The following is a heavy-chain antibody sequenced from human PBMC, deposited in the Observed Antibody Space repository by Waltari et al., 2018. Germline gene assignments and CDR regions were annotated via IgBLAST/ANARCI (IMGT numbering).Heavy chain of an antibody. CDR2: IWYDGSNK. CDR1: GFTFSSYG. Sequence: QVQLVESGGGVVQPGRSLRLSCAASGFTFSSYGMHWVRQAPGKGLEWVAVIWYDGSNKYYADSVKGRFTISRDNSKNTLYLQMNSLRAEDTAVYYCARDLEDYTAMAPGPFDYWGQGTLVTVSS. V-gene: IGHV3-33*01. D-gene: IGHD5-18*01. J-gene: IGHJ4*02. CDR3: ARDLEDYTAMAPGPFDY.